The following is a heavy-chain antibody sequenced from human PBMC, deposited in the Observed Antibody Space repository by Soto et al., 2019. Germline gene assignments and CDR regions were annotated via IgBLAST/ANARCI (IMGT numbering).Heavy chain of an antibody. Sequence: EVQLVESGGGLVQPGGSLRLSCAASGFTFSSDSMNWVRQAPGKGLEWVSYISSSSSTIYYADSVKGRFTISRDSAKNALYLQMNSLRVEDTAVYYCARGGGSPDYWGQGTLVTVSS. D-gene: IGHD2-15*01. J-gene: IGHJ4*02. CDR3: ARGGGSPDY. CDR1: GFTFSSDS. V-gene: IGHV3-48*01. CDR2: ISSSSSTI.